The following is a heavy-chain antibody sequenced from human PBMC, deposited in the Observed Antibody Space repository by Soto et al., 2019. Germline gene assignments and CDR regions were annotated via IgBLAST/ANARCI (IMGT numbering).Heavy chain of an antibody. CDR3: ARDKEEAGTNCYYGMDV. CDR1: GGSFSGYY. CDR2: IYSTGST. Sequence: SETLSLTCAVYGGSFSGYYWSWIRQPPGKGLEWIGYIYSTGSTNYNPSLKSRVTMSVDTSKNHFSLKLSSVTAADTAVYYCARDKEEAGTNCYYGMDVWGQGTTVTVSS. D-gene: IGHD1-1*01. V-gene: IGHV4-59*01. J-gene: IGHJ6*02.